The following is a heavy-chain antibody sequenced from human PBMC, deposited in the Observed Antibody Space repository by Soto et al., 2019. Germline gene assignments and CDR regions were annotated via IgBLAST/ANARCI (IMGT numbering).Heavy chain of an antibody. CDR2: ISGGSSVT. CDR3: AKVLSKNYYYPFDF. D-gene: IGHD3-10*01. CDR1: GCTFRDYA. Sequence: VGSLSLSYTASGCTFRDYAVAWVRQDEGKGLEWVSTISGGSSVTYYGDSVKVRFTISRDNAKKTLFLQLNRLSAEDTATYYCAKVLSKNYYYPFDFWGQGTQVTVSS. V-gene: IGHV3-23*01. J-gene: IGHJ4*02.